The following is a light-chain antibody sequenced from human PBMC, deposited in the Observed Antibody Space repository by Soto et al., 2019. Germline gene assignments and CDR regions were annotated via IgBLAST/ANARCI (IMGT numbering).Light chain of an antibody. CDR2: DVS. V-gene: IGLV2-14*01. Sequence: QSVLTQPASVSGSPGQSITISCTGTSSDVGGYNYVSWYQQDPGKAPKVMIYDVSNRPSGVSHRFSASKSGNKASLTISGLQADDEADYYCISYTTSGTYVFGTGTKLTVL. J-gene: IGLJ1*01. CDR1: SSDVGGYNY. CDR3: ISYTTSGTYV.